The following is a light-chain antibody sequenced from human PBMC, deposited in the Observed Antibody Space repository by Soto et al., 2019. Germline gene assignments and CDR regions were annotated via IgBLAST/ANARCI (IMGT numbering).Light chain of an antibody. CDR1: SSDVGSYNL. CDR3: CSYAGRRRV. Sequence: QSVLTQPASVCGSPGQSITISCTGTSSDVGSYNLVSWYQQHPGKAPKLMIYEVSKRPSGVSNRFSGSKSDNTASLTISGLQAEDEADYYCCSYAGRRRVFGTGTKVTVL. J-gene: IGLJ1*01. V-gene: IGLV2-23*02. CDR2: EVS.